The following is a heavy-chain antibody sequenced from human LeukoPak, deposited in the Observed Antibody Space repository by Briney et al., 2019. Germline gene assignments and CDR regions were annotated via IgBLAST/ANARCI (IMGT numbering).Heavy chain of an antibody. D-gene: IGHD2-2*01. CDR2: INPNSGGT. Sequence: GASVKVSCKASGYTFTGYYMHWLRQAPGQGLEWMGWINPNSGGTNYAQKFQGRVTMTRDTSISTAYMELSRLRSDGTAVFYCARAVVVVPAAIFRNWFDPWGQGTLVTVSS. J-gene: IGHJ5*02. CDR1: GYTFTGYY. CDR3: ARAVVVVPAAIFRNWFDP. V-gene: IGHV1-2*02.